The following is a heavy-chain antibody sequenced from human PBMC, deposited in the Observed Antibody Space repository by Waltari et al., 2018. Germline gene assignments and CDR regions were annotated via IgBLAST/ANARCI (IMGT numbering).Heavy chain of an antibody. CDR3: ATYVGASIGTAAFDV. CDR1: GGSITTTRHY. CDR2: IPYSGAT. V-gene: IGHV4-39*01. D-gene: IGHD3-16*01. J-gene: IGHJ3*01. Sequence: QLHLQESGPGLVQPSETLSLTCSVSGGSITTTRHYWGWIRQPPGTGREWTATIPYSGATYTSASLKSRLTIAADTFKNQVSLKLSSVTAADTAVYYCATYVGASIGTAAFDVWGRGTMCTVSS.